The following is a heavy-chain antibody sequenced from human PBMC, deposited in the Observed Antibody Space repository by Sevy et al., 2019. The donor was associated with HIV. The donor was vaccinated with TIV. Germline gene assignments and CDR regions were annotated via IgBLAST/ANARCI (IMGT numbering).Heavy chain of an antibody. CDR3: ARWEYCSSTTCSYFDY. CDR1: GFTFSSYS. V-gene: IGHV3-21*01. CDR2: ISSSSNFI. D-gene: IGHD2-2*01. J-gene: IGHJ4*02. Sequence: GGSLRLSCAASGFTFSSYSINWVRQAPGKGLEWVSSISSSSNFIYYADSVKGRFTISRDNAKNSLYLQMYSLRAGDTAVYYCARWEYCSSTTCSYFDYWGQGTLVTVSS.